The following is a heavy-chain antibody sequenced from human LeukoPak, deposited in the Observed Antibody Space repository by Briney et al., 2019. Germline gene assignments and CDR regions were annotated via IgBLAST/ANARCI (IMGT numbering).Heavy chain of an antibody. Sequence: SETLSLTCAVYGGSFGGYYWSWIRQPPGKGLEWIEEINHSGSTNYNPSLKSRVTISVDTSKNQFSLKLSSVTAADTAVYYCASKIAVAGHSDYWGQGTLVTVSS. J-gene: IGHJ4*02. D-gene: IGHD6-19*01. V-gene: IGHV4-34*01. CDR2: INHSGST. CDR3: ASKIAVAGHSDY. CDR1: GGSFGGYY.